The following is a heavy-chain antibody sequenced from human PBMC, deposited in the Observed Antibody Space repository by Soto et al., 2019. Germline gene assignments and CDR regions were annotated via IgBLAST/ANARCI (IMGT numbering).Heavy chain of an antibody. D-gene: IGHD6-13*01. CDR2: IYWDDNK. V-gene: IGHV2-5*02. CDR1: GVSLSTTGVG. Sequence: HITLKESGPTLVKPTQTLTLTCTFSGVSLSTTGVGVGWIRQPPGKALECLALIYWDDNKFYSPSLKSRLTITKDTSKDQVVLTMTNVDPLDTATYYCAHKRNAAVSNRASQYDYCGQGTLVTVSS. CDR3: AHKRNAAVSNRASQYDY. J-gene: IGHJ4*02.